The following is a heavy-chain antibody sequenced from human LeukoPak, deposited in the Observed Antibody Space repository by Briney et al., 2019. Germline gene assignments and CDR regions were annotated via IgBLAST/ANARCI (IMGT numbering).Heavy chain of an antibody. CDR2: ISSSGSTI. V-gene: IGHV3-48*03. J-gene: IGHJ4*02. Sequence: GGSLRLSCAASGFTFSSYEMNWVRQAPGKGLEWGSYISSSGSTIYYADSVKGRFTISRDNAKNSLYLQMNSLRAEDTAVYYCARARGYSYGYVAFDYWGQGTLVTVSS. CDR3: ARARGYSYGYVAFDY. D-gene: IGHD5-18*01. CDR1: GFTFSSYE.